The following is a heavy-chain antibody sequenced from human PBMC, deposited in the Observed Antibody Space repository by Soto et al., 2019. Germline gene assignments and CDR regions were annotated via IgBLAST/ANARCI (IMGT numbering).Heavy chain of an antibody. V-gene: IGHV1-8*01. J-gene: IGHJ3*02. CDR2: MNPNSGNT. D-gene: IGHD4-4*01. CDR3: ARAVSSYSHDAFDI. CDR1: GYTFTSYD. Sequence: QVQLVQSGAEVKKPGASVKVSCKASGYTFTSYDINWVRQATGQGLEWMGWMNPNSGNTGYAQKFQGRVTMTRNTSISTAYMELCSLRSEDTAVYYCARAVSSYSHDAFDIWGQGTMVTVSS.